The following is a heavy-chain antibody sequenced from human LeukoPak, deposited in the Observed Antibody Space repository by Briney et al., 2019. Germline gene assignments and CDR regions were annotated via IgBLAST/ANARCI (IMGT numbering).Heavy chain of an antibody. Sequence: ASVKVSCKASGYTFTSYDINWVRQATGQGLEWMGWMNPNSGNTGYAQKFQGRVTMTRNTSISTAYMELSSLRSEDTAVYYCARGGMKDIVVVPAARSKYGMDVWGQGTLVTVSS. J-gene: IGHJ6*02. CDR1: GYTFTSYD. CDR3: ARGGMKDIVVVPAARSKYGMDV. CDR2: MNPNSGNT. V-gene: IGHV1-8*01. D-gene: IGHD2-2*01.